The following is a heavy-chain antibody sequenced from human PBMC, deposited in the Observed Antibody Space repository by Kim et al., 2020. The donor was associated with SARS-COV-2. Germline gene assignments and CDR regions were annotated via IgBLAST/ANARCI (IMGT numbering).Heavy chain of an antibody. CDR2: IHYSGST. V-gene: IGHV4-59*13. D-gene: IGHD6-13*01. Sequence: SETLSLTCTVSGGSISSYYWSWIRQPPGKGLEWIGYIHYSGSTYYNPSLKSRVTISVDTSKNQFPLKLSSVTAADTAVYYCASGYSSSWATSFDYWGHGTLVTVSS. J-gene: IGHJ4*01. CDR1: GGSISSYY. CDR3: ASGYSSSWATSFDY.